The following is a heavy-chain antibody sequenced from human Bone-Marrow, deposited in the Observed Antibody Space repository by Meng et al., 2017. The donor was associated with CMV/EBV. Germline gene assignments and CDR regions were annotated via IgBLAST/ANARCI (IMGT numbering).Heavy chain of an antibody. CDR3: SRGYSSSWSPLFGY. J-gene: IGHJ4*02. CDR1: GYTFSDYY. Sequence: SCKASGYTFSDYYMSWIRQAPGKGLEWVSYISSSGSTIYYADSVKGRFTISRDNAKNSLYVQMNSLRAEDTAVYYCSRGYSSSWSPLFGYWGQGTLVTVSS. CDR2: ISSSGSTI. V-gene: IGHV3-11*04. D-gene: IGHD6-13*01.